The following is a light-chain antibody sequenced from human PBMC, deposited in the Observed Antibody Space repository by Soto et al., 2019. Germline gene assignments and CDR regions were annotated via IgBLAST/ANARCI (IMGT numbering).Light chain of an antibody. CDR1: SSDVGGYNY. CDR2: EVN. CDR3: SSYVGNKSYV. V-gene: IGLV2-8*01. J-gene: IGLJ1*01. Sequence: QSVLTQPPSASGSPGQSVTISCTGTSSDVGGYNYVSWYQQYPGKAPQLVIYEVNKRPSGVPDRFSGSKSGNTASLTVFGLQAEDEADYYCSSYVGNKSYVFGTGTKVTVL.